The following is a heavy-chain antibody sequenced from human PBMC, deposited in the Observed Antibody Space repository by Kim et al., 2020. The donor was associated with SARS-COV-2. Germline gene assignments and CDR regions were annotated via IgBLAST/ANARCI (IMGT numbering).Heavy chain of an antibody. Sequence: SETLSLTCTVSGGSISSSSYYWGWIRQPPGKGLEWIGSIYYSGSTYYNPSLKSRVTISVDTSKNQFSLKLSSVTAADTAVYYCASLYYYDSSGYYYSDAFDIWGQGTMVTVSS. CDR3: ASLYYYDSSGYYYSDAFDI. CDR1: GGSISSSSYY. CDR2: IYYSGST. V-gene: IGHV4-39*01. D-gene: IGHD3-22*01. J-gene: IGHJ3*02.